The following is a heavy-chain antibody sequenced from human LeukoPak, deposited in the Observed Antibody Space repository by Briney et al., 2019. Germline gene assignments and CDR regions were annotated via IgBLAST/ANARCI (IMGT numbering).Heavy chain of an antibody. D-gene: IGHD4-17*01. Sequence: PGGSLRLSCAASRFTFSNYWMSWVRQAPGKGLEWVANIKQDGSEKYYVDSVKGRFTISRDNAKNSLYLQMNSLRAEDTAVYYCARDDYGDYSLFYWGQGTLVTVSS. CDR1: RFTFSNYW. V-gene: IGHV3-7*01. CDR2: IKQDGSEK. CDR3: ARDDYGDYSLFY. J-gene: IGHJ4*02.